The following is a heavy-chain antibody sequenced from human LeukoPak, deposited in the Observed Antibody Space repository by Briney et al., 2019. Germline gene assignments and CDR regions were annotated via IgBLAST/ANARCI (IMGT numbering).Heavy chain of an antibody. J-gene: IGHJ4*02. CDR2: IYHSGST. CDR3: ARGYCSGGSCYEVSD. D-gene: IGHD2-15*01. CDR1: GFTFSSYA. Sequence: LRLSCAASGFTFSSYAMSWIRQPPGKGLEWIGYIYHSGSTYYNPSLKSRVTISVDRSKNQFSLKLSSVTAADTAVYYCARGYCSGGSCYEVSDWGQGTLVTVSS. V-gene: IGHV4-30-2*01.